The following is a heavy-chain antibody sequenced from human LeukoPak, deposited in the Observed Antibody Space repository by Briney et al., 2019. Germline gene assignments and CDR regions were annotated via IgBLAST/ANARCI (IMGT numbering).Heavy chain of an antibody. CDR1: RFSFSGYW. CDR3: ARELVSYGDYGY. Sequence: PGGSLRLSCAASRFSFSGYWMHWVRQAPGKGLVWVSRINADGTIATYADSVEGRFTISRDNAKNTLYLQMNSLRAEDTAVYYCARELVSYGDYGYWGQGTLVTVSS. CDR2: INADGTIA. J-gene: IGHJ4*02. V-gene: IGHV3-74*01. D-gene: IGHD4-17*01.